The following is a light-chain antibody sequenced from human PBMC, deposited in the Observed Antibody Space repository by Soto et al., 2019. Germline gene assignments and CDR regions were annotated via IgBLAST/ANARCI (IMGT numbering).Light chain of an antibody. CDR1: QSISSW. CDR2: DAS. CDR3: QQYNSYST. V-gene: IGKV1-5*01. J-gene: IGKJ1*01. Sequence: DIQMTQSPSTLSASVGDRVTITCRASQSISSWLAWYQQKPGKAPNLLIYDASSLESGVPSRFSGSGSGTEFPLTISSLQPDDFATYYCQQYNSYSTFGQGTKVDIK.